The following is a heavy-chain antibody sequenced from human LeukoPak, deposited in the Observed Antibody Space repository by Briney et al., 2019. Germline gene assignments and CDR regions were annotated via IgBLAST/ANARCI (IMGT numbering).Heavy chain of an antibody. CDR1: GFTVSSYP. CDR2: IGAGGGAT. J-gene: IGHJ4*02. Sequence: PGGSLRLSCAASGFTVSSYPMSWVRQTPGKGLEWVSTIGAGGGATYYADSVKGRFTFSTDNSKNTLFLQMNSLKAEDTAVYYCAKGLAVSTSYFDSWGQGTLVTVSS. V-gene: IGHV3-23*01. D-gene: IGHD6-19*01. CDR3: AKGLAVSTSYFDS.